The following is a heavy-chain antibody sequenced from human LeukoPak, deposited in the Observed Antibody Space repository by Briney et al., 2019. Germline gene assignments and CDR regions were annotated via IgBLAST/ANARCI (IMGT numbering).Heavy chain of an antibody. V-gene: IGHV3-30*02. J-gene: IGHJ4*02. Sequence: GSLRLSCAASGFTFSSYGMHWVRQAPGKGLEWVAFIRYTGSDKYYADSVKGRFTISRDNSKNTLYLQMNSLRAEDTAVYYCARKVLNYFDYWGQGTLVTVSS. CDR3: ARKVLNYFDY. CDR2: IRYTGSDK. CDR1: GFTFSSYG.